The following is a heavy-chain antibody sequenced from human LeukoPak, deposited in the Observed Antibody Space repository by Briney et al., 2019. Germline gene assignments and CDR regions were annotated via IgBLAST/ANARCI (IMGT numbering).Heavy chain of an antibody. CDR2: IYYSGST. Sequence: KPSETPSLTRTVSGGSLSSYYWSWIRQPPRKGLEWIGYIYYSGSTNYNPSLKSRVTISVDTSKNQFSLKLSSVTAADTAVHYCARADRALVDAFDIWGQGTMVTVSS. CDR1: GGSLSSYY. CDR3: ARADRALVDAFDI. J-gene: IGHJ3*02. V-gene: IGHV4-59*01.